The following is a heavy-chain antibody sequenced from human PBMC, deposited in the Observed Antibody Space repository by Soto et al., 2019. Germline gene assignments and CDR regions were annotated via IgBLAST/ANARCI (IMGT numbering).Heavy chain of an antibody. J-gene: IGHJ6*02. CDR3: ARRGYSYGPGLNYNYYGMDV. CDR2: IYPADSDT. CDR1: RYSFTSYW. Sequence: PGESLKISCTGSRYSFTSYWIGWVRQMPGKGLEWLGIIYPADSDTGYSPSFQGQVTISADKSISTAYLQWSSLKASDTAMYYCARRGYSYGPGLNYNYYGMDVWGQGTTVTVSS. D-gene: IGHD5-18*01. V-gene: IGHV5-51*01.